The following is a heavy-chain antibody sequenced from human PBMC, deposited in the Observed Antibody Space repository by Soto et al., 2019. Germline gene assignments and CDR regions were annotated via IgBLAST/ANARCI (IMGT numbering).Heavy chain of an antibody. Sequence: SVKVCCEACGVTLTSTAVQCVRQARGQRLEWIGWIVVGSGNTNYAQKFQERVTITRDMSTGTAYMELSSLRSEDTAVYYCAASTVTTFDYWGQGTLVTVSS. CDR2: IVVGSGNT. CDR1: GVTLTSTA. J-gene: IGHJ4*02. V-gene: IGHV1-58*01. D-gene: IGHD4-4*01. CDR3: AASTVTTFDY.